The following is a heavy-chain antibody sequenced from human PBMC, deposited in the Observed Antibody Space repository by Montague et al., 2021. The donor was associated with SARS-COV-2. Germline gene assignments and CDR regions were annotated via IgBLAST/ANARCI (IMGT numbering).Heavy chain of an antibody. D-gene: IGHD2-21*02. J-gene: IGHJ6*02. CDR3: TRSGDGVYYGMDV. V-gene: IGHV3-74*03. CDR2: INIDGSRT. CDR1: GFTFSRYW. Sequence: SLRLSCAASGFTFSRYWMHWVRQVPGKGLLWVSRINIDGSRTTYADSVKGRITISRDNAKNTLFLQMNGLRADDTAVYYCTRSGDGVYYGMDVWGQGTTVTVSS.